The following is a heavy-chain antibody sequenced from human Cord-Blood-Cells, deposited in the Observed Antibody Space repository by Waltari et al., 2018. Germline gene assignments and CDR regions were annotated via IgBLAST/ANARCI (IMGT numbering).Heavy chain of an antibody. D-gene: IGHD3-10*01. CDR3: ARSSRYYYGSGSPYFDY. J-gene: IGHJ4*02. V-gene: IGHV4-59*01. Sequence: QVQLQELGPGLVKPSETLSLTCTVSGGSISSYYWSWLRRPPGKGLEWIGYIYYSGSTNYNPSLKSRVTISVDTSKNQFSLKLSSVTAADTAVYYCARSSRYYYGSGSPYFDYWGQGTLVTVSS. CDR1: GGSISSYY. CDR2: IYYSGST.